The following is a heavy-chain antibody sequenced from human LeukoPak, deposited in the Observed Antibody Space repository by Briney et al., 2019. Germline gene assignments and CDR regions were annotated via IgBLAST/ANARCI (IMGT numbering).Heavy chain of an antibody. Sequence: PGGSLRLSCAASGFTFSSYSMNWVRQAPGKGLEWVSSISSSSSYIYYADSVKGRFTISRDNAKNSLYLQMNSLRAEDTAVYYCAEARLVVVQFDYWGQGTLVTVSS. D-gene: IGHD3-22*01. CDR1: GFTFSSYS. V-gene: IGHV3-21*04. CDR2: ISSSSSYI. CDR3: AEARLVVVQFDY. J-gene: IGHJ4*02.